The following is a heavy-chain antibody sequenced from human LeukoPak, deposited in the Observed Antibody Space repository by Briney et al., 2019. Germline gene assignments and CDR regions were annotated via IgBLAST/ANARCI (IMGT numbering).Heavy chain of an antibody. CDR2: ISSSGSSI. V-gene: IGHV3-48*03. J-gene: IGHJ4*02. Sequence: GGSLRLSCAASGFTFSSYEMNWVRQAPGKGLEWVSYISSSGSSIYYADSVKGRFTISRDNAKNSLYLQMNSLRAEDTAIYYCARGPSSPLTNWGKGTLVTVSS. CDR1: GFTFSSYE. CDR3: ARGPSSPLTN. D-gene: IGHD6-6*01.